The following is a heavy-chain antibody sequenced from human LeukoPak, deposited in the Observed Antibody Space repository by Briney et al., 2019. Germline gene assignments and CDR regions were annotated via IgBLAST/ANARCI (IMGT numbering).Heavy chain of an antibody. V-gene: IGHV4-39*01. CDR1: GGSISSSSYY. J-gene: IGHJ5*02. Sequence: PSETLSLTCTVSGGSISSSSYYWGWIRQPPGKGLEWIGSIYYSGSTYYNPSLKSRVTISVDTSKNQFSLKLSSVTAADTAVYYCARHLGIAAAGTCWFDPWGQGTLVTVSS. CDR2: IYYSGST. D-gene: IGHD6-13*01. CDR3: ARHLGIAAAGTCWFDP.